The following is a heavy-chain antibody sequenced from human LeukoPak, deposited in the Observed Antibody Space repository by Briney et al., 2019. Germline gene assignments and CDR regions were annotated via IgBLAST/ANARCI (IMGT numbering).Heavy chain of an antibody. V-gene: IGHV1-58*02. D-gene: IGHD3-22*01. CDR1: GFTFTSSA. CDR3: AASSGYYFDYYCYYMDA. CDR2: IVVGSGNT. Sequence: ASVKVSCKASGFTFTSSAMQWVRQARGQRLEWIGWIVVGSGNTNYAQKFQERVTITRDMSTSTAYMELSSLRSEDTAVYYCAASSGYYFDYYCYYMDAWGKGTTVTVSS. J-gene: IGHJ6*03.